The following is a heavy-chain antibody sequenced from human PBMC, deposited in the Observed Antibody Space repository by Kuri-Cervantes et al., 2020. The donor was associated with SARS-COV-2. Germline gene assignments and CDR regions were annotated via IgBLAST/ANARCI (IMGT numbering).Heavy chain of an antibody. CDR3: ARGRRIFKVDIKSGGPDFDY. Sequence: ESLKISCAVSGGSLSDYYWSWIRQPPGKGLEWIGEINHRGSTHYNPSLKSRVTTSVDTSKNQFSLKLNSVTAADTAVYYCARGRRIFKVDIKSGGPDFDYWGQGTLVTVSS. J-gene: IGHJ4*02. D-gene: IGHD3-3*01. CDR1: GGSLSDYY. V-gene: IGHV4-34*01. CDR2: INHRGST.